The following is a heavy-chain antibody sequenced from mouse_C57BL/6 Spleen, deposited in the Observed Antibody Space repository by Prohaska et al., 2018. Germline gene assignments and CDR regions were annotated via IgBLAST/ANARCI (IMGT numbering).Heavy chain of an antibody. D-gene: IGHD1-1*01. J-gene: IGHJ1*03. Sequence: HGKSLEWIGDINPNNGGTSYNQKFKGKATLTVDKSSSTAYMELRSLTSEDSAVYYCARGRTYYYGTSTGYFDVWGTGTTVTVSS. CDR3: ARGRTYYYGTSTGYFDV. V-gene: IGHV1-26*01. CDR2: INPNNGGT.